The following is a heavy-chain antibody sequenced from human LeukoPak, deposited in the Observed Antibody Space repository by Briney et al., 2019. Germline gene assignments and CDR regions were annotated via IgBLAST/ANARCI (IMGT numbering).Heavy chain of an antibody. CDR1: GFTFSSYG. Sequence: GRSLRLSCAASGFTFSSYGMHWVRQAPGKGLEWVSTITGSGGYTYYADSVKGRFTISRDNSKNTLFLRMNSLRAEDTAVYFCAKQSLYDSSGHFHYWGQGTLVTVSS. D-gene: IGHD3-22*01. V-gene: IGHV3-23*01. J-gene: IGHJ4*02. CDR2: ITGSGGYT. CDR3: AKQSLYDSSGHFHY.